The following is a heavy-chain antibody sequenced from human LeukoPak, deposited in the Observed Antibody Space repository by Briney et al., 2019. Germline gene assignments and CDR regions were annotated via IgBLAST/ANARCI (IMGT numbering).Heavy chain of an antibody. CDR1: GYTFTSYY. CDR3: ARGRRQWLVLADGTNFDY. D-gene: IGHD6-19*01. CDR2: INPSGGST. J-gene: IGHJ4*02. Sequence: ASVKVSCKASGYTFTSYYMHWVRQAPGQGLEWMGIINPSGGSTSYAQKFQGRVTMTRDTSTSTVYMELSSLRSEDTAVYYCARGRRQWLVLADGTNFDYWGQGTLVTVSS. V-gene: IGHV1-46*01.